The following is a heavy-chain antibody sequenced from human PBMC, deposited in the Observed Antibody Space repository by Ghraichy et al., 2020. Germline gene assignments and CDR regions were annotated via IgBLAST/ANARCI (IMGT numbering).Heavy chain of an antibody. D-gene: IGHD6-19*01. V-gene: IGHV4-39*01. CDR2: IYYSGST. Sequence: SETLSLTCTVSGGSISSSSYYWGWIRQPPGKGLEWIGSIYYSGSTYYNPSLKSRVTISVDTSKNQFSLKLSSVTAADTAVYYCASLDSIAVAGTGPREWFDPWGQGTLVTVSS. CDR3: ASLDSIAVAGTGPREWFDP. J-gene: IGHJ5*02. CDR1: GGSISSSSYY.